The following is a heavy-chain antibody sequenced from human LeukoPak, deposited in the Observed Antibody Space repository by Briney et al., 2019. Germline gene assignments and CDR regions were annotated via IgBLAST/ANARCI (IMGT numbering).Heavy chain of an antibody. CDR3: ARGNGSRWPHYHYMDV. J-gene: IGHJ6*03. Sequence: ASVKVSCKASGYAFTNHYMHWVRRAPGQGPEWMGLINHRGDITTSAQRFQDRITMTRDTSTSTDYMELRSLTSEDTAVYYCARGNGSRWPHYHYMDVWGKGTTVFVSS. CDR1: GYAFTNHY. D-gene: IGHD6-13*01. CDR2: INHRGDIT. V-gene: IGHV1-46*01.